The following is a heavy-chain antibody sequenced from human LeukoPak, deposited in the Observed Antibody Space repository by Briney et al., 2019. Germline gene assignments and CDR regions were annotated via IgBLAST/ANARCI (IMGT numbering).Heavy chain of an antibody. Sequence: ASVKVSCKASGGTFSSYAISWMRQAPGQGLEWMGRIIPIFGTANYAQKFQGRVTLTTDESPSTAYMELSSLRSEDTAVYYCAREGYSYGLEFPYYFDYWGQGTLVTVSS. J-gene: IGHJ4*02. CDR1: GGTFSSYA. D-gene: IGHD5-18*01. CDR2: IIPIFGTA. CDR3: AREGYSYGLEFPYYFDY. V-gene: IGHV1-69*05.